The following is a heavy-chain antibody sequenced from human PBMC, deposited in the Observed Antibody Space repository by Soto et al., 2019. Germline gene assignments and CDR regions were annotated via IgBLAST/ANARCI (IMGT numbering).Heavy chain of an antibody. CDR2: IYPGDSDT. V-gene: IGHV5-51*01. Sequence: RGESLKISCKGSGYSFTSYWIGWVRQMPGKGLEWMGIIYPGDSDTRYSPSFQGQVTISADKSISTAYLQWSSLKASDTAMYYCARHLSDSSGYYYYYYGMDVWGQGTTVTVS. CDR1: GYSFTSYW. CDR3: ARHLSDSSGYYYYYYGMDV. J-gene: IGHJ6*02. D-gene: IGHD3-22*01.